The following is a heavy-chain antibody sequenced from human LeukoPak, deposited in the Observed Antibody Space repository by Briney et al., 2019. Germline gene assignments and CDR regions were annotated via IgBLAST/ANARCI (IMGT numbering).Heavy chain of an antibody. CDR2: IWYDGTNK. D-gene: IGHD2-2*01. V-gene: IGHV3-33*06. CDR3: AKTIVPAAPMYYYYMDV. J-gene: IGHJ6*03. Sequence: GRSLRLSCEASGFTFSSYGMHWVRQAPGKGLEWVGVIWYDGTNKQYADSVKGRFTISRDNSKNTLYLLMNSLRAEDTAVYYCAKTIVPAAPMYYYYMDVWGNGTTLTVS. CDR1: GFTFSSYG.